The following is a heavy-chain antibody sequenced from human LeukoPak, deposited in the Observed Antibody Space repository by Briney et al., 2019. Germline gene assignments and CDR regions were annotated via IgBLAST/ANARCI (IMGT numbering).Heavy chain of an antibody. J-gene: IGHJ4*02. CDR3: ARIRGKVTPLLQYFNYFDY. CDR2: IKSDGSNT. CDR1: GFTFSSYW. V-gene: IGHV3-74*01. Sequence: GGSLRLSCAASGFTFSSYWMHWVRQAPGKGLVWVSRIKSDGSNTTYADSVKGRFTISRDNAKNTLYLQMNSLRVEDTAVYYCARIRGKVTPLLQYFNYFDYWGQGILVTVSS. D-gene: IGHD3-9*01.